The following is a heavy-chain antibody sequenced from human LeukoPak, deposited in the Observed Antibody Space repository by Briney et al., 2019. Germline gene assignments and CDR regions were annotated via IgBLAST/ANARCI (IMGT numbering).Heavy chain of an antibody. CDR1: GYTFTSYY. V-gene: IGHV1-46*01. CDR2: INPSGGST. J-gene: IGHJ4*02. Sequence: ASVKVSCKASGYTFTSYYMRWVRQAPGQGLEWMGIINPSGGSTSYAQKFQGRVTMTRDTSTSTVYMELSSLRSEDTAVYYCARVRLVGATFDYWGQGTLVTVSS. D-gene: IGHD1-26*01. CDR3: ARVRLVGATFDY.